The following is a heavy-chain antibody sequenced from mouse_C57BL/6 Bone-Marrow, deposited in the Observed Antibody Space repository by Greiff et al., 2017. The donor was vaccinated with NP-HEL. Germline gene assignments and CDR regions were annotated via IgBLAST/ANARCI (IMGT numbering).Heavy chain of an antibody. J-gene: IGHJ3*01. CDR1: GYTFTDYE. CDR3: TRTSSGYVGFAY. D-gene: IGHD3-2*02. V-gene: IGHV1-15*01. CDR2: IDPETGGT. Sequence: QVHVKQSGAELVRPGASVTLSCKASGYTFTDYEMHWVKQTPVHGLEWIGAIDPETGGTAYNQKFKGKAILTADKSSSTAYMELRSLTSEDSAVYYCTRTSSGYVGFAYWGQGTLVTVSA.